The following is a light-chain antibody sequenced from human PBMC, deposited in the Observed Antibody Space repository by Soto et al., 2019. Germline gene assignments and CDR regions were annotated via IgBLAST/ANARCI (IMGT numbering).Light chain of an antibody. CDR2: GTS. Sequence: EIVMTQSPATLSGSAGERATLSGGSSQSVSSNLAWYQQKPGQAPRVLIYGTSSRATGIPDRFSGSGSGTDFTLTISSLEPEDFAVYYCQQRSNWPPWTLGQGTKVDIK. V-gene: IGKV3-11*01. J-gene: IGKJ1*01. CDR1: QSVSSN. CDR3: QQRSNWPPWT.